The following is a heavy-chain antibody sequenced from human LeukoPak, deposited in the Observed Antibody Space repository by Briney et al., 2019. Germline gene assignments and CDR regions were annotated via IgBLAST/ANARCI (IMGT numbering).Heavy chain of an antibody. J-gene: IGHJ4*02. Sequence: SETLSLTCTVSGGSISSSSYYWGWIRQPPGKGLEWIGSIYYSGSTYYNPSLKSRVTISVDPSKNQFSLKLSSVTAADAAVYYCARTHTTRYNWNPFDYWGQGTLVTVSS. CDR1: GGSISSSSYY. CDR3: ARTHTTRYNWNPFDY. V-gene: IGHV4-39*07. D-gene: IGHD1-20*01. CDR2: IYYSGST.